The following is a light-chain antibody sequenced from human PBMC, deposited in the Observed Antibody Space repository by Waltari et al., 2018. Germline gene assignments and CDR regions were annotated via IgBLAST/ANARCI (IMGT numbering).Light chain of an antibody. CDR2: KDT. CDR1: VLAEKY. V-gene: IGLV3-27*01. Sequence: YDLTQPSSVSVSPGQTATITCSGDVLAEKYVRWFQQKPGQAPTLILYKDTERPSGTPERFSGSSSGSTVTLTIRGALLEDEADYHCHAAADNNWFFGGGTKLTVL. CDR3: HAAADNNWF. J-gene: IGLJ2*01.